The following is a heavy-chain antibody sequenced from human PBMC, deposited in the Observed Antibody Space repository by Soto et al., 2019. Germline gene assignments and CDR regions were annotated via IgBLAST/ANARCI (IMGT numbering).Heavy chain of an antibody. J-gene: IGHJ4*02. D-gene: IGHD2-15*01. CDR1: GYIFTSYY. V-gene: IGHV1-46*01. CDR2: IDPSGGST. Sequence: QVQLVQSGAEVKKPGASVKVSSTSSGYIFTSYYIHWVRQAPGQGLDWMGVIDPSGGSTGYAQNFQGRVTLTRDASTSTVYMELSSLRPDDTALYYCAKRTTSSGGPTPADYWGQGTLVTVSS. CDR3: AKRTTSSGGPTPADY.